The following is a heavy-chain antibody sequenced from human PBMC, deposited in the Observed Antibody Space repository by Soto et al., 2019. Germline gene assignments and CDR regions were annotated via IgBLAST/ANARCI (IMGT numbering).Heavy chain of an antibody. CDR2: IYYSGST. V-gene: IGHV4-39*01. D-gene: IGHD6-13*01. J-gene: IGHJ4*02. CDR1: GGSISSSSYY. CDR3: ARQGGSSWYNY. Sequence: QLQLQESGPGLVRPSETLSLTCTVSGGSISSSSYYWGWIRQPPGKGLEWIGSIYYSGSTYYNPSLKSRVTISVDTSKNQFSLKLSSVTAADMAVYYCARQGGSSWYNYWGQGTLVTVSS.